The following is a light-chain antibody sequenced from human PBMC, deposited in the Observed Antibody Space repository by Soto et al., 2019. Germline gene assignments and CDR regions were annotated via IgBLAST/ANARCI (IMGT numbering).Light chain of an antibody. CDR2: VAF. CDR1: QSVSNR. V-gene: IGKV3-15*01. J-gene: IGKJ2*01. CDR3: QQYKDWPPWYT. Sequence: IVMTQSPATLSVSPGERVTLSCRASQSVSNRLAWYQQKPGQAPRLLIYVAFIRATGIPARFSGSGSGTEFTLAISSLQSEDFAVYYFQQYKDWPPWYTFGQGTKLEIK.